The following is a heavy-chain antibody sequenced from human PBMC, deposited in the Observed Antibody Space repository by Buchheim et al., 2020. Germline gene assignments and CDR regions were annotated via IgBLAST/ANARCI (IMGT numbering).Heavy chain of an antibody. CDR1: GGSISSGDYY. CDR2: IYYSGST. Sequence: QVQLQESGPGLVKPSQTLSLTCTVSGGSISSGDYYWSWIRQPPGKGLEWIGYIYYSGSTYYNPSLKSRVTISVDTSKNQFSLKLSSVTAADTAVYYCARGVHEDKTHYYDSSGLGYYFDYWGQGTL. CDR3: ARGVHEDKTHYYDSSGLGYYFDY. V-gene: IGHV4-30-4*01. J-gene: IGHJ4*02. D-gene: IGHD3-22*01.